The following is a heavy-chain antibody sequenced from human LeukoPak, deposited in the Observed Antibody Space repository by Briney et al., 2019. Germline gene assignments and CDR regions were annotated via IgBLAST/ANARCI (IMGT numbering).Heavy chain of an antibody. CDR2: INPNSGGT. J-gene: IGHJ4*02. CDR3: ARGPFIVATSGDRSAG. CDR1: GYTFTSYA. V-gene: IGHV1-2*02. D-gene: IGHD5-12*01. Sequence: GASVKVSCKASGYTFTSYAMNWVRQAPGQGLEWMGWINPNSGGTNYAQKFQGRVTMTRDTSISTAYMELSRLRSDDTAVYYCARGPFIVATSGDRSAGWGQGTLVTVSS.